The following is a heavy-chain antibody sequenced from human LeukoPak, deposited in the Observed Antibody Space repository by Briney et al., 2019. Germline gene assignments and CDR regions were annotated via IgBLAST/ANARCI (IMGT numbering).Heavy chain of an antibody. V-gene: IGHV3-30*03. CDR3: LRDFDY. CDR2: ISNDGNNK. J-gene: IGHJ4*02. Sequence: GGSLRLSCAASGFTFSTYGMHWVRQVPAKGLEWVALISNDGNNKYYADSVKGRFTISRDISKNTLYLQMSSLRAEDTAVYYCLRDFDYWGQGTLVTVSS. CDR1: GFTFSTYG.